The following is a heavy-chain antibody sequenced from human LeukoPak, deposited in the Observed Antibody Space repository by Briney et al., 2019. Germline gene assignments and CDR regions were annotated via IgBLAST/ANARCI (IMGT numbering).Heavy chain of an antibody. D-gene: IGHD3-16*01. V-gene: IGHV3-64*01. CDR3: ARVGGGV. CDR2: ISSNGGST. CDR1: GFTFSTYA. Sequence: GGSLRLSCAASGFTFSTYAMHWVRQAPGKGLEYVSAISSNGGSTYYANSVKGRFTISRDNSKNTLYLQMGSLRAEDMAVYYCARVGGGVWGQGTTVIVSS. J-gene: IGHJ6*02.